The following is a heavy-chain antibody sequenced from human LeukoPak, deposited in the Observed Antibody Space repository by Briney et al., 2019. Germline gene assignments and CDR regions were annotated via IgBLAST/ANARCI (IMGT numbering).Heavy chain of an antibody. CDR1: GFTFSSYG. Sequence: PGGSLRLSCAASGFTFSSYGMHWVRQAPGKGLEWVAFIRYDGSNKYYADSVKGRFTISRDNSKNTLYLQMNSLRGEDTALYYCAKDLGGATAYYYYYMDVWGKGTTVTISS. CDR3: AKDLGGATAYYYYYMDV. J-gene: IGHJ6*03. D-gene: IGHD1-26*01. CDR2: IRYDGSNK. V-gene: IGHV3-30*02.